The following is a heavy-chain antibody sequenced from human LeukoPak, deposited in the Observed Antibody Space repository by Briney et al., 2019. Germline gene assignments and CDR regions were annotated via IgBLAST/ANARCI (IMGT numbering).Heavy chain of an antibody. D-gene: IGHD1-26*01. CDR1: GFTFSSYS. CDR2: ISTSSSTI. Sequence: GGSLRLSCAASGFTFSSYSMNWVRQAPGKGLEWVSYISTSSSTIYYADSVKGRFTISRDNAMNSLYLQMNSLRDEDTAVYYCARGKPVGATTGVPFDYWGQGTLVTVSS. CDR3: ARGKPVGATTGVPFDY. V-gene: IGHV3-48*02. J-gene: IGHJ4*02.